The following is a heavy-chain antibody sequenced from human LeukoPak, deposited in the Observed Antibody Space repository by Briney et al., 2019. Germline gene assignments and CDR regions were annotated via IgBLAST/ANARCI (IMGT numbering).Heavy chain of an antibody. J-gene: IGHJ4*02. V-gene: IGHV3-48*03. D-gene: IGHD5-12*01. CDR3: GAGYTWVDH. CDR1: GFTFSSYE. CDR2: ISSSDSGDSTI. Sequence: PGGSLRLSCVASGFTFSSYEMNWVRQAPGEGLEWVSYISSSDSGDSTIYYADSVKGRFTISRDDAKNSLYLQMNSLRAEDTAVYYCGAGYTWVDHWGQGTLVTVSS.